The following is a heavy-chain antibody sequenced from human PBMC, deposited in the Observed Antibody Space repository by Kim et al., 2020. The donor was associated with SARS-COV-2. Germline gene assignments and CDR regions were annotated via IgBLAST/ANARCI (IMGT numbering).Heavy chain of an antibody. D-gene: IGHD3-16*01. V-gene: IGHV3-21*01. Sequence: YNSYTDSVEGRFTNSKNNAKKSLYLQMKSLRAEDTAVYYCARVGGRGMDVWGQGTTVTVSS. CDR2: YN. CDR3: ARVGGRGMDV. J-gene: IGHJ6*02.